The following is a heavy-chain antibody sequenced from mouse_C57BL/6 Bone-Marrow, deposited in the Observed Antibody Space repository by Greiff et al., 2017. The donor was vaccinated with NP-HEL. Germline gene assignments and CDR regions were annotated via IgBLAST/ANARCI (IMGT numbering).Heavy chain of an antibody. J-gene: IGHJ2*01. Sequence: QVQLQQSGAELARPGASVKLSCKASGYTFTSYGISWVKQRTGQGLEWIGEIYPRSGNTYYNEKFKGKATLTADKSSSTAYMELRSLTSEDSAVYVCARRERITTVVAVDYWGQGTTLTVSS. CDR1: GYTFTSYG. CDR3: ARRERITTVVAVDY. D-gene: IGHD1-1*01. V-gene: IGHV1-81*01. CDR2: IYPRSGNT.